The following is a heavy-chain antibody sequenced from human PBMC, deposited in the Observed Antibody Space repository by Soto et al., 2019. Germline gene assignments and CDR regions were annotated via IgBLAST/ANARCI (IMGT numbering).Heavy chain of an antibody. CDR2: ISIRGGDA. D-gene: IGHD6-6*01. Sequence: GGSLRLSCAASGFTFSSYAMHWARQAPGKGLEWVTVISIRGGDAYYAESVRGRFTISRDDSKNTLYLQMDSLRVEDTAVYYCARGTIVARQHLDYWGQGTLVTVSS. V-gene: IGHV3-30*03. CDR1: GFTFSSYA. CDR3: ARGTIVARQHLDY. J-gene: IGHJ4*02.